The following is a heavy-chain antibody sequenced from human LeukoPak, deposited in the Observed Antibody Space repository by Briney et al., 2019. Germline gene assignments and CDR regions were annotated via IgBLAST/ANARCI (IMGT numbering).Heavy chain of an antibody. CDR2: INHSGST. Sequence: SETLSLTCAVYGGSFSGYYWSWIRQPPGKGLEWIGEINHSGSTNYIPSLKSRVTISVDTSKNQFSLKLSSVTAADTAVYYCARVKTSQSHAFDIWGQGTMVTVSS. CDR3: ARVKTSQSHAFDI. V-gene: IGHV4-34*01. J-gene: IGHJ3*02. CDR1: GGSFSGYY.